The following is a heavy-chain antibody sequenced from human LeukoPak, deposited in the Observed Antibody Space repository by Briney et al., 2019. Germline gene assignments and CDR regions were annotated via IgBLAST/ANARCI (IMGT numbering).Heavy chain of an antibody. J-gene: IGHJ3*02. D-gene: IGHD3-22*01. V-gene: IGHV4-34*01. CDR3: ASLEYYYDDAFDI. CDR2: INHSGST. Sequence: PSETLSLTCAVYGGSFSGYYWSCIRQPPGKGLEWIGEINHSGSTNYNPSLKSRVTISVDTSKNQFSLKLSSVTAADTAVYYCASLEYYYDDAFDIWGQGTMVTVSS. CDR1: GGSFSGYY.